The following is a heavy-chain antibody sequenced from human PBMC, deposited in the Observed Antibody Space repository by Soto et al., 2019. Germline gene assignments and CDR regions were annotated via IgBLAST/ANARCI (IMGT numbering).Heavy chain of an antibody. D-gene: IGHD5-18*01. V-gene: IGHV3-48*01. CDR3: ARDSGYSYGPLDY. Sequence: GGSRRRSCAASGFTFSSYSMNWVRQAPGKGLEWVSYISSSSSTIYYADSVKGRFTISRDNAKNSLYLQMNSLRAEDTAVYYCARDSGYSYGPLDYWGQGTLVTVSS. J-gene: IGHJ4*02. CDR2: ISSSSSTI. CDR1: GFTFSSYS.